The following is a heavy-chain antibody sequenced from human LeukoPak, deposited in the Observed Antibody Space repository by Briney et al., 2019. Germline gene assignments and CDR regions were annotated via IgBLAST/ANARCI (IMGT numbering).Heavy chain of an antibody. Sequence: SGPTLVHPTRPRTLTCNFSGFLLRTSGVGVGWIRQPPVKALEWLALSYWDDDKRYIPSLKSRLTITKHTSKTQVVLTMTNMDPVDTATYYFAHLSIGWRYFDYCGQGTLVTVSS. CDR2: SYWDDDK. D-gene: IGHD6-19*01. V-gene: IGHV2-5*02. CDR1: GFLLRTSGVG. CDR3: AHLSIGWRYFDY. J-gene: IGHJ4*02.